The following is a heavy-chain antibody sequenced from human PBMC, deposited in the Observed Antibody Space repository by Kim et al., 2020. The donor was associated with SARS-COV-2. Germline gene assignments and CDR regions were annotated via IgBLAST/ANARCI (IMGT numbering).Heavy chain of an antibody. CDR1: GFTFNDHY. V-gene: IGHV3-11*03. CDR2: ISGDSSYS. Sequence: GGSLRLSCEASGFTFNDHYISWIRQAPGKGLEWVSYISGDSSYSYYADSVKDRFSISRDTAKKSVYLQMNSLRVDDTATYYCARHSYCNSVRCQAEYFQQWGRGTLVTV. CDR3: ARHSYCNSVRCQAEYFQQ. D-gene: IGHD2-2*01. J-gene: IGHJ1*01.